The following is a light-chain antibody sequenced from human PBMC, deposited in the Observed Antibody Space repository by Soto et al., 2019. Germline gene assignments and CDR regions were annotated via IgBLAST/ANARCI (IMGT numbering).Light chain of an antibody. CDR1: QGISSY. J-gene: IGKJ5*01. V-gene: IGKV1-9*01. CDR2: AAS. CDR3: QQLNSYPIT. Sequence: DIQMTQSPSTLSIYLCDRVTITCRASQGISSYLAWYQQKTGKAPKLLIYAASTLQSGVPSRFSGSGSGTEFTLTISSLQPEDFATYYCQQLNSYPITFGQGTRLEIK.